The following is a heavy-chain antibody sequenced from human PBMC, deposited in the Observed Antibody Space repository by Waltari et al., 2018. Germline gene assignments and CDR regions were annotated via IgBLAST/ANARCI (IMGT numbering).Heavy chain of an antibody. CDR3: ARGYRKAFDI. CDR1: GFTIREFS. V-gene: IGHV3-48*04. J-gene: IGHJ3*02. D-gene: IGHD5-12*01. Sequence: EVQLVESGGGLVQPGGSLRLPCAASGFTIREFSMNWVRQDPGKGLEWVSYIYSTGSTIYYADSVKGRFTISRDNAQNSLYLQMNSLRADDTAVYYCARGYRKAFDIWGQGTMVTVSS. CDR2: IYSTGSTI.